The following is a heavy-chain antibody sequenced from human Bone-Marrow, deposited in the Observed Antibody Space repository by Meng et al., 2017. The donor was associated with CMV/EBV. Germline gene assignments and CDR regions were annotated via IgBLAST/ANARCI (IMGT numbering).Heavy chain of an antibody. V-gene: IGHV5-51*01. D-gene: IGHD4-17*01. J-gene: IGHJ6*02. CDR1: GYSFTSYW. Sequence: KVSCKGSGYSFTSYWIGWVRQMPGKGLEWMGSIYPGDSDTRYSPSFQGQVTISADKSIGTAYLQWRSLKASDTAMYYCERYHDYGAYYGMDVWGQGTTVTVSS. CDR3: ERYHDYGAYYGMDV. CDR2: IYPGDSDT.